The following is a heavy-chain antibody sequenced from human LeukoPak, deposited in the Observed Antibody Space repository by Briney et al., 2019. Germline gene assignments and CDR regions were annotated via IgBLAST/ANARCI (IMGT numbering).Heavy chain of an antibody. CDR2: INHSGST. V-gene: IGHV4-34*01. CDR3: ARRRGYCSSTSCYLPNYFDY. CDR1: GGSFSGYY. Sequence: LETLSLTCAVYGGSFSGYYWSWIRQPPGKGLEWIGEINHSGSTNYNPSLKSRVTISVDTSKNQFSLKLSSVTAADTAVYYCARRRGYCSSTSCYLPNYFDYWGQGTLVTVSS. J-gene: IGHJ4*02. D-gene: IGHD2-2*01.